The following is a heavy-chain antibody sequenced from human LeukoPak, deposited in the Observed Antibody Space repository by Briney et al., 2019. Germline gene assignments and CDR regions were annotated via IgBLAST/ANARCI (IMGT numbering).Heavy chain of an antibody. D-gene: IGHD6-19*01. V-gene: IGHV3-13*04. Sequence: GGSLRLSCAPSGFIFYTYEMQGGRQAAGKGLEWVSAIYLSGETYYLGSVKGRFSISRENAKNSLYLKMNSLTVGDTAVYYCGRLWKGGCNAFDISGQGTVVTVSS. J-gene: IGHJ3*02. CDR3: GRLWKGGCNAFDI. CDR2: IYLSGET. CDR1: GFIFYTYE.